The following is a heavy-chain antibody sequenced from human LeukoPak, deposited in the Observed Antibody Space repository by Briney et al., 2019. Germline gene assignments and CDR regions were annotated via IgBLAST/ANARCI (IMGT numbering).Heavy chain of an antibody. D-gene: IGHD6-13*01. CDR1: GYTFTSYG. CDR2: ISAYNGNT. J-gene: IGHJ4*02. Sequence: ASVKVSCKASGYTFTSYGISWVRQAPGQGLEWMGWISAYNGNTNYAQKLQGRVTMTTDTSTSTAYMELRSLRSDDTAVYYCARVGLAAAGPVVTAPLDYWGQGTLVTVSS. CDR3: ARVGLAAAGPVVTAPLDY. V-gene: IGHV1-18*01.